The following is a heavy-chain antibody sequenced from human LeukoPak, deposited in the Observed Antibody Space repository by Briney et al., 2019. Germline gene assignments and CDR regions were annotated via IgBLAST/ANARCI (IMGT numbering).Heavy chain of an antibody. CDR1: GFTSGSYW. J-gene: IGHJ6*04. CDR2: IDSDGTDT. V-gene: IGHV3-74*01. Sequence: GGSLRLSCAASGFTSGSYWMHWVRQAPGKGPVWVSRIDSDGTDTHYADSVKGRFTISRDNAKNTLYLQMNSLRAEDTAVYYCARVVGLVDVWGKGTTVTVSS. CDR3: ARVVGLVDV. D-gene: IGHD2-15*01.